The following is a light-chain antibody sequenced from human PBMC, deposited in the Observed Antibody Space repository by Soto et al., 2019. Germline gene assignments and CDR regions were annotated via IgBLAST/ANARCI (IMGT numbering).Light chain of an antibody. CDR3: CSYAGNSTYV. V-gene: IGLV2-11*01. Sequence: QSVLTQPRSVSGSPGQSVTITCTGTSSDVGGYNYVSWYQQHPYKAPKLMIYDVSKRPSGVPDRFSGSKSGNTTSLTISGLQAEDEADYYCCSYAGNSTYVFGSRTKVTVL. CDR1: SSDVGGYNY. J-gene: IGLJ1*01. CDR2: DVS.